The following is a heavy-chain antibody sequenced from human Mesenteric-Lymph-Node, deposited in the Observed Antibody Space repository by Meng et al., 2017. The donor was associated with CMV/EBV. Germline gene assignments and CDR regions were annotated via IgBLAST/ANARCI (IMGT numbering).Heavy chain of an antibody. J-gene: IGHJ4*02. V-gene: IGHV3-21*01. CDR1: GFTFSSYS. CDR2: ISSSSYI. D-gene: IGHD3-10*01. CDR3: AREGAFRYGSGSYSYFFDY. Sequence: GESLKISCAASGFTFSSYSMNWVRQAPGKGLEWVSSISSSSYIYYADSVKGRFTISRDNAKNSLYLQMNSLRAEDTAVYYCAREGAFRYGSGSYSYFFDYWGQGTLVTVSS.